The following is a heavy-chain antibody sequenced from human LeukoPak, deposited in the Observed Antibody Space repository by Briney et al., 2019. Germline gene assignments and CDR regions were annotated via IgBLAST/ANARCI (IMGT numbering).Heavy chain of an antibody. V-gene: IGHV3-7*01. Sequence: GGSLRLSCVASGFTFTSHWMSWVRQAPGKGLEWVANINQDGTEKHYVDSVKGRSTISRDNAKNSQFLQMNSLTAEDTAVYYCAREQLHPWGQGTLVTVSS. D-gene: IGHD5-18*01. CDR2: INQDGTEK. J-gene: IGHJ5*02. CDR3: AREQLHP. CDR1: GFTFTSHW.